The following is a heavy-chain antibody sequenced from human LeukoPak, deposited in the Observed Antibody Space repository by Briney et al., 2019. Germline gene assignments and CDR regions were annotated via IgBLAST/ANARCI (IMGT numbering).Heavy chain of an antibody. D-gene: IGHD6-13*01. J-gene: IGHJ4*02. CDR3: ARDRSSSWYPSHPIDY. Sequence: ASVTVSCTASGGTFSSYAISWVRQAPGPGLEWMGGIIQIFGSANYAQKFQGRVTISTDESTSTAYMELRSLRSDDTAVYYCARDRSSSWYPSHPIDYWGQGTLVTVSS. V-gene: IGHV1-69*05. CDR2: IIQIFGSA. CDR1: GGTFSSYA.